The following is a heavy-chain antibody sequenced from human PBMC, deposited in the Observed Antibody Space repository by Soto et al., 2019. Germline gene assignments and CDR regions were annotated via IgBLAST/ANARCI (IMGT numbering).Heavy chain of an antibody. J-gene: IGHJ4*02. CDR1: GFTVGNNY. CDR3: ARSANTYGSPFDY. D-gene: IGHD3-10*01. Sequence: EVHLVESWGGLVQPGGSLRLSCAASGFTVGNNYMSWVRQAPGKGLECVSIIHRGGSTSYADSVKDRFTISRDSSKNILYLQINGLTADDTAVYYCARSANTYGSPFDYGGQGALVTVSS. CDR2: IHRGGST. V-gene: IGHV3-66*01.